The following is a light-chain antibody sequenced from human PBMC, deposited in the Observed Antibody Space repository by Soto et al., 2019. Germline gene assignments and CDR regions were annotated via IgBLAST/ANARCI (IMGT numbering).Light chain of an antibody. Sequence: DIHLTQSPSFLSASVGDRVTITFRASQGISSYLAWYQQRPGKAPKFLMYAAPTLQSGVPSRFSGSGSGTEFALTISSLQPEDFATYYCQQLKNYPLTFGGGTKVDIK. V-gene: IGKV1-9*01. CDR1: QGISSY. CDR2: AAP. J-gene: IGKJ4*01. CDR3: QQLKNYPLT.